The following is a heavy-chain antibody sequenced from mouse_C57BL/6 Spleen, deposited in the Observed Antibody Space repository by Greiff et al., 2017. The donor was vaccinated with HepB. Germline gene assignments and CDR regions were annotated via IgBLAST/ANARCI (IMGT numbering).Heavy chain of an antibody. CDR1: GFTFSSYA. J-gene: IGHJ4*01. V-gene: IGHV5-9-1*02. CDR3: TRDHDGYYAMDY. Sequence: EVKVEESGEGLVKPGGSLKLSCAASGFTFSSYAMSWVRQTPEKRLEWVAYISSGGDYIYYADTVKGRFTISRDNARNTLYLQMSSLKSEDTAMYYCTRDHDGYYAMDYWGQGTSVTVSS. CDR2: ISSGGDYI. D-gene: IGHD2-3*01.